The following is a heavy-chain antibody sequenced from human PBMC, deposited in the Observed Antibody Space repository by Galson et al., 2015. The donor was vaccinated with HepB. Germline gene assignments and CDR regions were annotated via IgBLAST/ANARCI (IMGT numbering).Heavy chain of an antibody. CDR1: GFTFSSYA. CDR3: AKDLLRRENLNAIVVVPAAKTADPMVRRPREYRPFDP. Sequence: SLRLSCAASGFTFSSYAMSWVRQAPGKGLEWVSAISGSGGSTYYADSVKGRFTISRDNSKNTLYLQMNSLRAEDTAVYYCAKDLLRRENLNAIVVVPAAKTADPMVRRPREYRPFDPWGQGTLVTVSS. V-gene: IGHV3-23*01. CDR2: ISGSGGST. J-gene: IGHJ5*02. D-gene: IGHD2-2*01.